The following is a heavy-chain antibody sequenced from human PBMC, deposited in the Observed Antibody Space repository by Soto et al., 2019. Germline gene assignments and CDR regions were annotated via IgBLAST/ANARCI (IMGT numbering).Heavy chain of an antibody. CDR1: GSTFSSYD. V-gene: IGHV1-8*01. D-gene: IGHD3-3*01. CDR3: ARPVFGVATYYFDT. J-gene: IGHJ4*02. CDR2: VSPNSGST. Sequence: QVQLVQSGAEVKKPGASVKVSCKASGSTFSSYDISWVRQATGQGLEWMGWVSPNSGSTGYVQKFRGRVTMTRNTSISTVYMELSSRRSEDTAICYCARPVFGVATYYFDTWGRGTLVTVSS.